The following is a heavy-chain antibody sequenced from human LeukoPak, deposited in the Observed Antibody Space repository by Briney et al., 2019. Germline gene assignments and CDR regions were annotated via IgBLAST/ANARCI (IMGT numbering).Heavy chain of an antibody. CDR1: GGSISSSNW. Sequence: PSETLSLTCTVSGGSISSSNWWSWVRQPPGKGLEWIGEIYHSGSTNYNPSLKSRVTISVDKSKNQFSLKLSSVTAADTAVYYCARGHYDILTGYSYYFDYWGQGTLVTVSS. V-gene: IGHV4-4*02. CDR2: IYHSGST. J-gene: IGHJ4*02. CDR3: ARGHYDILTGYSYYFDY. D-gene: IGHD3-9*01.